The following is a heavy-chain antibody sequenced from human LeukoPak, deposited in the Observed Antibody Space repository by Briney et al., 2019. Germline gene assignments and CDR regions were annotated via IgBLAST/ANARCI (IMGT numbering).Heavy chain of an antibody. Sequence: PGGSLRLSCAASGFTFSSYSMNWVRQAPGKGLEWVSSISSSSSYIYYADSVKGRFTISRDNAKNSLYLQMNSLRAEDTAVYYCARVGSTYYDAFDIWGQGTMVTASS. CDR1: GFTFSSYS. D-gene: IGHD2-15*01. J-gene: IGHJ3*02. V-gene: IGHV3-21*01. CDR2: ISSSSSYI. CDR3: ARVGSTYYDAFDI.